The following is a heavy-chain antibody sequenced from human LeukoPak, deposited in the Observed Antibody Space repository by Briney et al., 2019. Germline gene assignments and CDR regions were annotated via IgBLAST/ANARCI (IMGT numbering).Heavy chain of an antibody. J-gene: IGHJ4*02. Sequence: GGSLRLSCAASGFTFSDYYMSWIRQAPGQGLEWVSYISSSSSYTNYADSVKGRFTISRDNAKNTLYLQMNSLRAEDTAVYYCAKEGGIVVVPAYFDYWGQGTLVTVSS. CDR1: GFTFSDYY. CDR3: AKEGGIVVVPAYFDY. CDR2: ISSSSSYT. D-gene: IGHD2-2*01. V-gene: IGHV3-11*05.